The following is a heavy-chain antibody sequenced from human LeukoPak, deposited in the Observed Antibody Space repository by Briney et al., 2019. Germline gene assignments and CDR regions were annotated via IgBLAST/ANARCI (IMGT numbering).Heavy chain of an antibody. J-gene: IGHJ6*02. D-gene: IGHD6-13*01. CDR1: GYTFTGYY. CDR2: INPNSGGT. V-gene: IGHV1-2*02. CDR3: ARESGYSCSWPYYYYGMDV. Sequence: ASVKVSCKASGYTFTGYYMHWVRQAPGQGLEWMGWINPNSGGTNYAQKFQGRVTMTRDTSISTAYMELSRLRSDDTAVYYCARESGYSCSWPYYYYGMDVWGQGTTVTVSS.